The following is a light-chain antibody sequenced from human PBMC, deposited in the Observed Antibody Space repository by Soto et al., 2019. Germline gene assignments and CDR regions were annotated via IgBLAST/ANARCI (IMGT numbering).Light chain of an antibody. CDR1: QSVSSY. Sequence: EIVLTQSPVTLSLSPGERATLSCRASQSVSSYLAWYQQKPGQAPRLLIYGASSRATGIPDRFSGSESGTDFTLTVSRLEPEDFAVYYCHQYGTSLWTFGQGTKVDIK. V-gene: IGKV3-20*01. CDR3: HQYGTSLWT. CDR2: GAS. J-gene: IGKJ1*01.